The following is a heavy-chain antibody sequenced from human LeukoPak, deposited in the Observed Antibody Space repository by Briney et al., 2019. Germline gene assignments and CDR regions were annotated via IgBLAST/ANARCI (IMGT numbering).Heavy chain of an antibody. CDR3: ARDSMDTAMAKSCYFDY. V-gene: IGHV1-46*01. Sequence: GASVKVSCKASGYTFTSYYMHWVRQAPGQGLEWMGIINPSGGSTSYAQKFQGRVTMTRDTSTSTVYMELSSQRSEDTAVYYCARDSMDTAMAKSCYFDYWGQGTLVTVSS. J-gene: IGHJ4*02. D-gene: IGHD5-18*01. CDR2: INPSGGST. CDR1: GYTFTSYY.